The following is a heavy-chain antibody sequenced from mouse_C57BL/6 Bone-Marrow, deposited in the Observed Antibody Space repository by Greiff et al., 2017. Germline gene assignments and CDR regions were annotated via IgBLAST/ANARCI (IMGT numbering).Heavy chain of an antibody. J-gene: IGHJ1*03. CDR1: GYTFTSYW. CDR2: IHPSDSAT. V-gene: IGHV1-74*01. D-gene: IGHD1-1*01. Sequence: QVQLKQPGAELVKPGASVKVSCKASGYTFTSYWMHWVKQRPGQGLEWIGRIHPSDSATNYNQKFKGKATLTVDKSSSTAYMQLSSLTSEDSAVYYCAIGPTVVATGYFDVWGTGTTVTVSS. CDR3: AIGPTVVATGYFDV.